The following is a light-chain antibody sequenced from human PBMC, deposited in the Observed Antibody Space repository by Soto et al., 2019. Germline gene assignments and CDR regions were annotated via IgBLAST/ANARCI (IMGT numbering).Light chain of an antibody. CDR3: QQYYSTPLT. V-gene: IGKV4-1*01. CDR2: WAS. Sequence: DIVMTQSPDSLAVSLGERATINCKSSQSVLYSSNNKNYLAWYQQKPGQPLKLLIYWASTRASVVPDRFSGSGSGTDFTLTITSLQAEDVAVYYCQQYYSTPLTFGGGTKVEIK. CDR1: QSVLYSSNNKNY. J-gene: IGKJ4*01.